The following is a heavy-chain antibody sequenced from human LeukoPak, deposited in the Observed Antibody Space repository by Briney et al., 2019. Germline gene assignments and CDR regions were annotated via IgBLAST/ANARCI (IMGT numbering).Heavy chain of an antibody. V-gene: IGHV1-18*01. J-gene: IGHJ6*02. CDR1: GYTFTSYG. Sequence: ASVKVSCKASGYTFTSYGISWVRQAPGRGLEWMGWISAYNGNTNYAQKLQGRVTMTTDTSTSTAYMELRSLRSDDTAVYYCARVYYDFWSGYYYYGMDVWGQGTTVTVSS. CDR3: ARVYYDFWSGYYYYGMDV. CDR2: ISAYNGNT. D-gene: IGHD3-3*01.